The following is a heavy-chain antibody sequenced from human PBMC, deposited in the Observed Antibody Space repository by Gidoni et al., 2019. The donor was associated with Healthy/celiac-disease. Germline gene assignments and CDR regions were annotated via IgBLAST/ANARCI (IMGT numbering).Heavy chain of an antibody. V-gene: IGHV3-30*18. J-gene: IGHJ3*02. CDR2: ISYDGSNK. CDR1: GFTFSSYG. CDR3: AKAGGYSYGLGDAFDI. D-gene: IGHD5-18*01. Sequence: QVQLVESGGGVVQPGRSLRLSCAASGFTFSSYGMHWVRQAPGKGLEWVAVISYDGSNKYYADSVKGRFTISRDNSKNTLYLQMNSLRAEDTAVYYCAKAGGYSYGLGDAFDIWGQGTMVTVSS.